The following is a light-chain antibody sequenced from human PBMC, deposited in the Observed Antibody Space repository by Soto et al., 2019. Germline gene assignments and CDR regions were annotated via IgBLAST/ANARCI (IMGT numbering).Light chain of an antibody. J-gene: IGKJ2*01. Sequence: DTQMTQYPSTLSASVGDRVTITCRASQSITSWLAWYQQKPGKAPKLLIYDASSLESGVPSRFSGSGPGTEFTFTISSLQPDDFPTDYCQQYNSYPYTFGQGTNLEI. CDR3: QQYNSYPYT. V-gene: IGKV1-5*01. CDR1: QSITSW. CDR2: DAS.